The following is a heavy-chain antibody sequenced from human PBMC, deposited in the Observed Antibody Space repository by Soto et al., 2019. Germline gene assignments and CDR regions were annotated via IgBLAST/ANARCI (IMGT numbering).Heavy chain of an antibody. V-gene: IGHV4-30-4*01. CDR3: ARDASHRDMVLDYYGMDV. CDR2: IYYSGST. D-gene: IGHD3-10*01. J-gene: IGHJ6*02. CDR1: GGSISSGDYY. Sequence: SETPSLTCTVSGGSISSGDYYWSWIRQPPGKGLERIGYIYYSGSTYYNPSLKSRVTISVDTSKNQFSLKLSSVTAADTAVYYCARDASHRDMVLDYYGMDVWGQGTTVT.